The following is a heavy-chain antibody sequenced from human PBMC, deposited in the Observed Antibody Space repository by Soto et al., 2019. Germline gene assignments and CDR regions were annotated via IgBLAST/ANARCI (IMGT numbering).Heavy chain of an antibody. CDR3: ARAEYGDYSPNAFDI. CDR2: ISSSSSYI. J-gene: IGHJ3*02. CDR1: GFTFSSYS. V-gene: IGHV3-21*01. D-gene: IGHD4-17*01. Sequence: GGSLRLSCAASGFTFSSYSMNWVRQAPGKGLEWVSSISSSSSYIYYADSVKGRFTISRDNAKNSLYLQMNSLRAEDTAVYYCARAEYGDYSPNAFDIWGQGTMVTVSS.